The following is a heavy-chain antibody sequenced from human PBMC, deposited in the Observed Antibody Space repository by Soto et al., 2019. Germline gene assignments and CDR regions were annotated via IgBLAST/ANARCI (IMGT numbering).Heavy chain of an antibody. CDR1: GYSFTSYW. D-gene: IGHD5-18*01. V-gene: IGHV5-51*01. CDR3: ARRIGTATGGNYFDY. CDR2: IYPGDSDT. J-gene: IGHJ4*02. Sequence: PGESLKISCKGSGYSFTSYWIGWVRQMPGKGLEWMGIIYPGDSDTRYSPSFQGLVTISADKSISTAYLQWSSLKASDTAMYYCARRIGTATGGNYFDYWGQGTLVTSPQ.